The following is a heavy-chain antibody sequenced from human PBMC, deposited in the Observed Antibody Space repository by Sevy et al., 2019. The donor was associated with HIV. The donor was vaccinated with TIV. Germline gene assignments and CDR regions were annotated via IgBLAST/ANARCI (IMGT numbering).Heavy chain of an antibody. J-gene: IGHJ5*02. V-gene: IGHV4-59*01. D-gene: IGHD5-12*01. CDR1: GGSISAYY. CDR2: IYYTGST. CDR3: ARAPPVRSGDDSLNWFDP. Sequence: SETLSLTCTVSGGSISAYYWSWVRQPPGKALEYIGDIYYTGSTNYNPSLKSRVTISVDTSKNQFSLKLSSVTAADTAVYYCARAPPVRSGDDSLNWFDPWGQGSLVTVSS.